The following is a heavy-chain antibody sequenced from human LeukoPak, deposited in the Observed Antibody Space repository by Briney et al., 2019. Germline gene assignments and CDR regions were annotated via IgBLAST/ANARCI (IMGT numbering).Heavy chain of an antibody. CDR3: ARDLWPNYYDSSGYYSGHDAFDI. CDR2: ISAYNGNT. Sequence: ASVKVSCKASGYTFTSYGISWVRQAPGQGLEWMGWISAYNGNTNYAQKLQGRVTMTTDTSTSTAYMELRSLRSDDTAVYYCARDLWPNYYDSSGYYSGHDAFDIWGQGTMVTVSS. CDR1: GYTFTSYG. J-gene: IGHJ3*02. V-gene: IGHV1-18*01. D-gene: IGHD3-22*01.